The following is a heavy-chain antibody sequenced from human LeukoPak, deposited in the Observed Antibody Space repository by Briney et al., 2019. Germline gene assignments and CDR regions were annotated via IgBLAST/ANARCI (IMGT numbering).Heavy chain of an antibody. CDR3: ASLTTVVTPSY. J-gene: IGHJ4*02. CDR2: INHSGST. CDR1: GGSFSGYY. Sequence: SETLSLTCAVYGGSFSGYYWIWIRQPPGKGLEWIGEINHSGSTNYNPSLKGRVTISVDTSENQLSLKLSSVTAADTAVYYCASLTTVVTPSYWGQGTLVTVSS. V-gene: IGHV4-34*01. D-gene: IGHD4-23*01.